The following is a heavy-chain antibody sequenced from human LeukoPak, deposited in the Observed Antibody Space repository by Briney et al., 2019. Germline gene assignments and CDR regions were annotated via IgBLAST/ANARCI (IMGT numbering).Heavy chain of an antibody. D-gene: IGHD3-22*01. CDR3: ARARPTFKYYYDSSKGGSRYFDL. CDR2: INHSGST. J-gene: IGHJ2*01. Sequence: GSLRLSCVVSGFTFSSYTMNWVRQAPGKGLEWIGEINHSGSTNYNPSLKSRVTISVDTSKNQFSLKLSSVTAADTAVYYCARARPTFKYYYDSSKGGSRYFDLWGRGTLVTVSS. CDR1: GFTFSSYT. V-gene: IGHV4-34*01.